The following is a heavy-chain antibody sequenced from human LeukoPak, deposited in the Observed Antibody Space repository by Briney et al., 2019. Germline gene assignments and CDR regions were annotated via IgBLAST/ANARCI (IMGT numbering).Heavy chain of an antibody. CDR2: IYYSGST. CDR3: ARETSQKGAHYMDV. V-gene: IGHV4-59*01. D-gene: IGHD3-16*01. CDR1: GGSISSYY. J-gene: IGHJ6*03. Sequence: PSETLSLTCTVSGGSISSYYWSWIRQPPGKGLEWIGYIYYSGSTNYNPSLKSRVAISVDTSKKQFSLKLTSVTVADTAVYYCARETSQKGAHYMDVWGKGTTVTISS.